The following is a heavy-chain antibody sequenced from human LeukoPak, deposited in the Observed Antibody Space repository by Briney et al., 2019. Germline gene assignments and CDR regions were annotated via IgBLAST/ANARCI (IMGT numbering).Heavy chain of an antibody. CDR3: ARLLGVRGGVMTGWFDS. CDR2: LYYTVYADTGST. Sequence: PSETLFLTCTVSGVSIRHSYWSWLRQPPGKGLEWVGYLYYTVYADTGSTNYNPSLKSRVTTSVDASKNQFSLKLTSVTAADTAVYYCARLLGVRGGVMTGWFDSWGQGALISV. V-gene: IGHV4-59*04. J-gene: IGHJ5*01. D-gene: IGHD3-16*01. CDR1: GVSIRHSY.